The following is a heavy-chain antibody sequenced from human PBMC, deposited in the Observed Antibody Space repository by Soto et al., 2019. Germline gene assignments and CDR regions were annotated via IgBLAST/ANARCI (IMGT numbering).Heavy chain of an antibody. J-gene: IGHJ4*02. CDR3: ARGPYYDILTGYYRRRFDY. CDR2: INHSGST. CDR1: GGSFSGYY. D-gene: IGHD3-9*01. V-gene: IGHV4-34*01. Sequence: ASETLSLTCAVYGGSFSGYYWSWIRQPPGKGLEWIGEINHSGSTNYNPSLKSRVTISVDTSKNQFSLKLSSVTAADTAVYYCARGPYYDILTGYYRRRFDYWGQGTLVTVSS.